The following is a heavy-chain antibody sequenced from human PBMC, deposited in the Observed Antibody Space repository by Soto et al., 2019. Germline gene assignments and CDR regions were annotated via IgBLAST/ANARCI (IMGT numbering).Heavy chain of an antibody. Sequence: HPGGSLRLSCAGSGFTFRSYGLHWVRQSPGKGLEWVAVVSGGGETTYYADSVKGRSTISRDNSKNMMYMQMDSLRPEDTAVYYCAKEADIVIGPVAGPVAFSFDLWGQGTLVTVSS. J-gene: IGHJ4*02. CDR1: GFTFRSYG. CDR2: VSGGGETT. V-gene: IGHV3-30*18. CDR3: AKEADIVIGPVAGPVAFSFDL. D-gene: IGHD2-2*01.